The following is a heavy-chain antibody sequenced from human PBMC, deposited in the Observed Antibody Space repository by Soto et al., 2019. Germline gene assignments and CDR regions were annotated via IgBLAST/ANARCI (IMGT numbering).Heavy chain of an antibody. CDR2: FYSSGSP. D-gene: IGHD3-22*01. J-gene: IGHJ4*02. CDR1: GCSLSGYY. V-gene: IGHV4-59*01. CDR3: AREFYYDSSGIGFDS. Sequence: SETLSLTCTFSGCSLSGYYWSWIRQPPGKGLEWIGDFYSSGSPHHNPSLKNRVSISEDRSKNEFSLKLSSVTAADTAIYYCAREFYYDSSGIGFDSWGQGTLVTVSS.